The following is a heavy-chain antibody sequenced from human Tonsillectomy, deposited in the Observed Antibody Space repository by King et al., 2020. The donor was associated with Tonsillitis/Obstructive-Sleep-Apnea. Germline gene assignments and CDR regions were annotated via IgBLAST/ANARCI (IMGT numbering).Heavy chain of an antibody. D-gene: IGHD1-26*01. CDR2: SIPIFGAA. Sequence: VQLGQSGAEVKKPGSSVKVSCKASGGTFSNSAISWVRQAPGKGLKWMGGSIPIFGAAKYAQKFQGRVTITADESTNTAYMELSSLRSEDTAVYYCAGKSGSYYYYYMDVWGKGTTVTVSS. J-gene: IGHJ6*03. CDR3: AGKSGSYYYYYMDV. CDR1: GGTFSNSA. V-gene: IGHV1-69*12.